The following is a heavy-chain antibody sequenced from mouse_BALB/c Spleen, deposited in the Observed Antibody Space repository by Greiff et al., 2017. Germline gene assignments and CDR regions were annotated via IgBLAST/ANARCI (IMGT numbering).Heavy chain of an antibody. V-gene: IGHV5-17*02. CDR1: GFTFSSFG. J-gene: IGHJ4*01. Sequence: EVNVVESGGGLVQPGGSRKLSCAASGFTFSSFGMHWVRQAPEKGLEWVAYISSGSSTIYYADTVKGRFTISRDNPKNTLFLQMTSLRSEDTAMYYCARPVVDYYAMDYWGQGTSVTVSS. CDR3: ARPVVDYYAMDY. D-gene: IGHD1-1*01. CDR2: ISSGSSTI.